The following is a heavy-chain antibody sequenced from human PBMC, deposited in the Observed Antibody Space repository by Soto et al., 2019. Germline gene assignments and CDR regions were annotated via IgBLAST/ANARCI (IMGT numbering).Heavy chain of an antibody. CDR3: TTDVSVLGTAMVFFLEPHNNWFDP. CDR2: IKSKTDGGTT. J-gene: IGHJ5*02. Sequence: EVQLVESGGGLVKPGGSLRLSCAASGFTFSNAWMSWVRQAPGKGLEWVGRIKSKTDGGTTDYAAPVKGRFTISRDDSKNTLYLQMNSLKTEDTAVYYCTTDVSVLGTAMVFFLEPHNNWFDPWGQGTLVTVSS. CDR1: GFTFSNAW. V-gene: IGHV3-15*01. D-gene: IGHD5-18*01.